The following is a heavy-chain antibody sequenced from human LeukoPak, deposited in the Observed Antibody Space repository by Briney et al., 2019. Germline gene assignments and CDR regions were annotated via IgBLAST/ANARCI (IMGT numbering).Heavy chain of an antibody. CDR1: GFTFSSYA. V-gene: IGHV3-23*01. D-gene: IGHD6-19*01. CDR2: ISGSGGST. CDR3: TNDLWRMAVVGWNYFDY. Sequence: GGSLRLSCAASGFTFSSYAMSWVRQAPGKGLEWASAISGSGGSTYYADSVKGRFTISRDNSRNTLYLQMNSLRAEDTAGYYRTNDLWRMAVVGWNYFDYWGQENLVTLSS. J-gene: IGHJ4*02.